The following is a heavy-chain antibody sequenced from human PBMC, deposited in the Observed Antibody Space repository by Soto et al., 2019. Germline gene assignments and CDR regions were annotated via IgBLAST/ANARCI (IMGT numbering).Heavy chain of an antibody. V-gene: IGHV2-5*02. Sequence: QITLKESGPTLVKPTQTLTLTCTFSGFSLSTSGVGVGWIRQPPGKALEWLALIYWDDDKRYSPSLKSRLTIPKDTSKHQVVLTMTNMDPVDTATYYCAHSEAAAGNDAFDIWGQGTMVTVSS. CDR1: GFSLSTSGVG. CDR3: AHSEAAAGNDAFDI. J-gene: IGHJ3*02. CDR2: IYWDDDK. D-gene: IGHD6-13*01.